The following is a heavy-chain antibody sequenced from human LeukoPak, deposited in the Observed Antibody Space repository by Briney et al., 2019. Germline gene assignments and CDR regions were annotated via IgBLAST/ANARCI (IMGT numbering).Heavy chain of an antibody. CDR3: AKDISPIVVVPAAPSTHYGMDV. CDR1: GFTFDDYA. CDR2: ISGDGGST. Sequence: GGSLRLSCAASGFTFDDYAMHWVRQAPGKGLEWVSLISGDGGSTYYAASVQGRFTISRDNSKNSLYLQMNSLRTEDTALYYCAKDISPIVVVPAAPSTHYGMDVWGQGTTVTVSS. V-gene: IGHV3-43*02. D-gene: IGHD2-2*01. J-gene: IGHJ6*02.